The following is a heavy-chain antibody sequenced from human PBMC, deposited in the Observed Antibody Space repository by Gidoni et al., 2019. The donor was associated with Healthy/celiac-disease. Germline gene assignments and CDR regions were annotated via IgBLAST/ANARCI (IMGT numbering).Heavy chain of an antibody. CDR2: INHSGST. V-gene: IGHV4-34*01. CDR1: GGSFSGYY. D-gene: IGHD5-12*01. Sequence: QVQLQQWGAGLLKPSETLSLTCAVYGGSFSGYYWSWICQPPGKGLELIGEINHSGSTNYNPSLKSRVTISVDTSKNQFSLKLSSVTAADTAVYYCARVGDGYNPDYCGQGTLVTVSS. CDR3: ARVGDGYNPDY. J-gene: IGHJ4*02.